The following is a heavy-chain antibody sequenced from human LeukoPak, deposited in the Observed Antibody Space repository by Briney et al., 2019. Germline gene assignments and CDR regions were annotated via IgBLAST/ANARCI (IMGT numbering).Heavy chain of an antibody. V-gene: IGHV4-61*02. CDR3: ARARSLYSRSWQYYFDY. J-gene: IGHJ4*02. CDR2: IYTSGST. Sequence: SETLSLTCTVSGGSISSGSYYWSWIRQPAGKGLEWIGRIYTSGSTNYNPSLKSRVTISVDTSKNQFSLKLSSVTAADTAVYYCARARSLYSRSWQYYFDYWGQGTLVTVSS. D-gene: IGHD6-13*01. CDR1: GGSISSGSYY.